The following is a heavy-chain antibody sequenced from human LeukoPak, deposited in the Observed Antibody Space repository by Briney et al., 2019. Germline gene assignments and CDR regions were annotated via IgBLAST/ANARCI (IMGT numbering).Heavy chain of an antibody. D-gene: IGHD6-25*01. CDR1: GFTVSSNY. J-gene: IGHJ5*02. V-gene: IGHV3-53*01. Sequence: GGSLRLSCAASGFTVSSNYMNWVRQAPGKGLEWVSVIYSGGSTYYADSVKGRFTISRDNSKNTLYLQMNSLRAEDTAVYYCAREGAAAAFDPWGQGTLVTVSS. CDR2: IYSGGST. CDR3: AREGAAAAFDP.